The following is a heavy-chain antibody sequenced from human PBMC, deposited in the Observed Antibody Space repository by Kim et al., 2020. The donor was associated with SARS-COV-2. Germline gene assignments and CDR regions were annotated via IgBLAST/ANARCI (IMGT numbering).Heavy chain of an antibody. CDR3: ARAYSSFYSHFDY. D-gene: IGHD6-6*01. CDR2: ISSSSGTI. V-gene: IGHV3-48*02. Sequence: GGSLRLSCAASGFTFSSYSMNWVRQAPGKGLEWVSYISSSSGTIYYADSVKGRFTISRDNAKNSLYLQMNSLRDEDTAVYYCARAYSSFYSHFDYWVQGTLLAVSS. J-gene: IGHJ4*02. CDR1: GFTFSSYS.